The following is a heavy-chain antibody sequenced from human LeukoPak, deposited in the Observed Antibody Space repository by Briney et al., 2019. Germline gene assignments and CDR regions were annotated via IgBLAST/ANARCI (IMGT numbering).Heavy chain of an antibody. J-gene: IGHJ4*02. Sequence: SETLSLICTVSGGSISSYYWSWIRQPAGKGLEWIGRIYTSGSTNYNPSLKSRVTMSVDTSKNQFSLKLSSVTAADTAVYYCATSSSSTPEFDYWGQGTLVTVSS. D-gene: IGHD6-6*01. V-gene: IGHV4-4*07. CDR1: GGSISSYY. CDR2: IYTSGST. CDR3: ATSSSSTPEFDY.